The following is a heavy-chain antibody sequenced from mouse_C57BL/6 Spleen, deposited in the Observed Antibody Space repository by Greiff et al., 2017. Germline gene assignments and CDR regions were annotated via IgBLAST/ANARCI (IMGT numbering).Heavy chain of an antibody. D-gene: IGHD4-1*01. CDR1: GFTFTDYY. V-gene: IGHV7-3*01. CDR2: IRNKANGYTT. CDR3: ARYWDWHFDY. Sequence: DVMLVESGGGLVQPGGSLSLSCAASGFTFTDYYMSWVRQPPGKALEWLGFIRNKANGYTTEYSASVKGRFTISRDNSQSILYLQMNALGAEDSATDYCARYWDWHFDYWGQGTTLTVSS. J-gene: IGHJ2*01.